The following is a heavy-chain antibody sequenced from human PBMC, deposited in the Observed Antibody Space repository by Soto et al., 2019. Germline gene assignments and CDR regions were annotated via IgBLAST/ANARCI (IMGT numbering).Heavy chain of an antibody. V-gene: IGHV4-4*02. CDR1: GGSISSSNW. J-gene: IGHJ6*02. CDR3: ARDLSIAAAGYYYYYGMDV. D-gene: IGHD6-13*01. Sequence: SETLSLTCAVSGGSISSSNWWSWVRQPPGKGLEWIGEIYHSGSTNYNPSLKSRVTISVDKSKNQFSLKLSSVTAADTAVYYCARDLSIAAAGYYYYYGMDVWGQGTTVTVS. CDR2: IYHSGST.